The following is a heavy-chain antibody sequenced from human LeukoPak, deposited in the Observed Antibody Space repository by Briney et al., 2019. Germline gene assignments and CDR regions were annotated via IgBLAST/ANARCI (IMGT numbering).Heavy chain of an antibody. CDR2: IWYDGSKK. D-gene: IGHD3-10*01. CDR3: AKLKSTWFGESLPGWFDP. CDR1: GFTFSSYA. J-gene: IGHJ5*02. V-gene: IGHV3-33*06. Sequence: GGSLRLSCSASGFTFSSYAMHWVRQAPGKGLEWVAAIWYDGSKKYYADSVKGRFTISRDNSKNTLYLQMNSLRAEDTAVYYCAKLKSTWFGESLPGWFDPWGQGTLVTVSS.